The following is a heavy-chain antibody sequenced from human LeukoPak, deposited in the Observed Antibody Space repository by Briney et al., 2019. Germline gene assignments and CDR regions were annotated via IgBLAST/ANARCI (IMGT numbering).Heavy chain of an antibody. J-gene: IGHJ6*02. Sequence: ASVKVSCKASGYTFTSYYMHWVRQAPGQGLEWMGWINPNSGVANYAQKFQGRVTMTTDTSTSTAYMELSRLRSDDTAVYYCARDHISGCYYSYYYYGMDDWGQGTTVTVSS. CDR1: GYTFTSYY. CDR3: ARDHISGCYYSYYYYGMDD. V-gene: IGHV1-2*02. D-gene: IGHD1-26*01. CDR2: INPNSGVA.